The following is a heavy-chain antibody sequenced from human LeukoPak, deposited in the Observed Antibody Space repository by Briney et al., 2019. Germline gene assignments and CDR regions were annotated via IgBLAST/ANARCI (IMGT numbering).Heavy chain of an antibody. J-gene: IGHJ4*02. Sequence: PGGSLRLSCAASGFTFSDYYMSWIRQAPGKGLEWVSYISSSSSYTNYADSVKGRFTISRDNAKNSLYLQMNSLRAEDTAVYYCARDRGYCSGGSCYPKNFDYWGQGPWSPSPQ. V-gene: IGHV3-11*06. CDR2: ISSSSSYT. D-gene: IGHD2-15*01. CDR3: ARDRGYCSGGSCYPKNFDY. CDR1: GFTFSDYY.